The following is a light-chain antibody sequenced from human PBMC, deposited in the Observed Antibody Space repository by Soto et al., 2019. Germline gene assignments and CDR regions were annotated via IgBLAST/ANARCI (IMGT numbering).Light chain of an antibody. CDR1: QSISSY. J-gene: IGKJ2*01. V-gene: IGKV3-15*01. CDR3: QQYSDWSYT. Sequence: EIVLTQFPATLSVSPGERATLSCRASQSISSYLAWYQQKPGHAPRLLIYGASTRATGIPARFSGSGSGTEFTLTISSLQSEDFAVYYCQQYSDWSYTFGRGTKLEIK. CDR2: GAS.